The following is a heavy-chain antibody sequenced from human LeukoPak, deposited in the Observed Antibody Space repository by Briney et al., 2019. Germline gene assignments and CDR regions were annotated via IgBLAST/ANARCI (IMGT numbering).Heavy chain of an antibody. CDR1: GYTFTSYG. CDR3: ARDHGGDIVVVVAAYYGMDV. J-gene: IGHJ6*02. CDR2: ISAYNGNT. Sequence: ASVKVSCKASGYTFTSYGIIWVRQAPGQGLEWMGWISAYNGNTNYAQKLQGRVTMTTDTSTSTAYMELRSLRSDDTAVYYCARDHGGDIVVVVAAYYGMDVWGQGTTVTVSS. V-gene: IGHV1-18*01. D-gene: IGHD2-15*01.